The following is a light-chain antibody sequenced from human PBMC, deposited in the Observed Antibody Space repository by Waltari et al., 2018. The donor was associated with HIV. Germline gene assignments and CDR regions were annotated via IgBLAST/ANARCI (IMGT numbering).Light chain of an antibody. CDR2: NKS. CDR1: RSNIGDNV. Sequence: QSVLTQSPSASGTPGQRVTISCSGSRSNIGDNVVNWYQQLPGTAPKLLNYNKSRRTAGVPDRFSGSRSDNAASLAISGLQSEDEANYYCAAWDDSLNAYIFGTGTKVSVL. J-gene: IGLJ1*01. CDR3: AAWDDSLNAYI. V-gene: IGLV1-44*01.